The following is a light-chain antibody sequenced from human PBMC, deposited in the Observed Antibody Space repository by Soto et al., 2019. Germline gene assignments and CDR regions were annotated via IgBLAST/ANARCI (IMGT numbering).Light chain of an antibody. CDR3: GTWDSSLSAVV. V-gene: IGLV1-51*01. J-gene: IGLJ2*01. CDR2: DNN. Sequence: QSVLTQPPSVSAAPGQKVTISCSGSSSNIGNNDVSWYQQFPGTAPKLLIYDNNKRPSGTPDRVSGSKSGTSATLGITGLQTGDEADYYCGTWDSSLSAVVFGGGTKLTVL. CDR1: SSNIGNND.